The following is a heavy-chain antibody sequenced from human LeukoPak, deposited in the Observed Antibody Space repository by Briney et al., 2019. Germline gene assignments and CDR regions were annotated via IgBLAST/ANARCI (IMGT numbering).Heavy chain of an antibody. J-gene: IGHJ4*02. CDR2: IWYDGSNK. D-gene: IGHD5-24*01. Sequence: GGSLRLSCAASGFTFSSYGMHWVRQAPGKGLEWVAVIWYDGSNKYYADSVKGRFTISRDNSKNTLYLQMNSLRAEDTAVYYCAKDREMATMGLDYWGQGTLVTVSS. CDR1: GFTFSSYG. CDR3: AKDREMATMGLDY. V-gene: IGHV3-33*06.